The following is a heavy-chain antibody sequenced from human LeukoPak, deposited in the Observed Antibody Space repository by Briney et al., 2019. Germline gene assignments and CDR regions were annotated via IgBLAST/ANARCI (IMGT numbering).Heavy chain of an antibody. CDR3: ARPYYYDSRIDP. D-gene: IGHD3-22*01. J-gene: IGHJ5*02. CDR1: GGSITSGDYY. CDR2: MYYSGST. Sequence: TSETLSLTCTVSGGSITSGDYYWSWIRQPPGKGLEWIAYMYYSGSTYYNPSLKSRVTMSADTSKNQFSLKLSSVTAADTAAYYCARPYYYDSRIDPWGQGTLVTVSS. V-gene: IGHV4-30-4*01.